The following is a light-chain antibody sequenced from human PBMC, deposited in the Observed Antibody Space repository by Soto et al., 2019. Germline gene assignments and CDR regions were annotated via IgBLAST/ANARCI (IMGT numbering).Light chain of an antibody. CDR1: QSISSTY. CDR3: QQHGSSSWT. J-gene: IGKJ1*01. CDR2: GAS. Sequence: EIVLTQSPGTLSLSPGERATLSCRASQSISSTYLAWYQQKPGQAPRLLIYGASNRATGIPDRFSGSGSGTDFTLTISRLEPEDFAVYYCQQHGSSSWTFGQGTKVDIK. V-gene: IGKV3-20*01.